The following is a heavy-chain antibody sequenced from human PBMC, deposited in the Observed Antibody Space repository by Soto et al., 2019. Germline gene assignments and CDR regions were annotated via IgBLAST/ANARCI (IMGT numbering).Heavy chain of an antibody. D-gene: IGHD3-10*01. V-gene: IGHV4-31*03. CDR2: IYYSGST. CDR3: ARAEGSYGSACFDY. CDR1: GGSISSGGYY. J-gene: IGHJ4*02. Sequence: SETLSLTCTVSGGSISSGGYYWSWIRQHPGKGLEWIGYIYYSGSTYYNPSLKSRVTISVDTSKNQFSLKLSSVTAADTAVYYCARAEGSYGSACFDYWGQGTLVTVSS.